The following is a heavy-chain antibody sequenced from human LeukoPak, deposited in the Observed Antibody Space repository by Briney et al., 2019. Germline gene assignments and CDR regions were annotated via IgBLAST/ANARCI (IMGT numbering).Heavy chain of an antibody. D-gene: IGHD3-22*01. Sequence: SETLSLTCAVYGGSFSGYYWSWIRQPPGKGLEWIGEINYSGSTNYNPSLKSRVTISVDTSKNQFSLKLSSVTAADTAVYYCARPPKPNYYDSSGYLGYWGQGTLVTVSS. CDR2: INYSGST. J-gene: IGHJ4*02. CDR3: ARPPKPNYYDSSGYLGY. CDR1: GGSFSGYY. V-gene: IGHV4-34*01.